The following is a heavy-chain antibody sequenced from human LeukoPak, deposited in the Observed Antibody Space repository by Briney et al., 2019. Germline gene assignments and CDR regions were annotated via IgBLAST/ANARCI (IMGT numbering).Heavy chain of an antibody. V-gene: IGHV4-34*01. J-gene: IGHJ4*02. CDR1: GGSFSGHS. Sequence: SETLSLTCAVYGGSFSGHSWSWIRQPPGKGLEWIGEINHSGSTNYNPSLKSRVTISVDTSKNQFSLKLSSVTAADTAVYYCAREPKFWGSGSYPFDYWGQGTLVTVSS. CDR2: INHSGST. D-gene: IGHD1-26*01. CDR3: AREPKFWGSGSYPFDY.